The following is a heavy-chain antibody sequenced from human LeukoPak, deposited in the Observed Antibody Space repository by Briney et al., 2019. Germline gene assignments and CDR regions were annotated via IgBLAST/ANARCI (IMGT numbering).Heavy chain of an antibody. CDR2: SNGDGGST. D-gene: IGHD6-13*01. CDR1: GFTFSSYW. CDR3: VRVEFGYSSSWYNY. V-gene: IGHV3-74*01. J-gene: IGHJ4*02. Sequence: GGSLRLSCAASGFTFSSYWMHWVRQAPGKGLEWVSRSNGDGGSTNYADSVKGRFTISRDNAKNTLYLQMNGLRAEDTAVYYCVRVEFGYSSSWYNYWGQGTLVTVSS.